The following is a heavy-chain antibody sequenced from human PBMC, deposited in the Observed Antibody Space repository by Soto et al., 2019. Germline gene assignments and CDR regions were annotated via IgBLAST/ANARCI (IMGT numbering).Heavy chain of an antibody. CDR3: ARLIRKYSYEGFDY. CDR2: IYYSGST. Sequence: QVQLQESGPGLVKPSQTLSLTCTVSGGSISSGDYYWSWIRQPPGKGLEWIGYIYYSGSTYYNPCLKSRITISVDTSKYQFSLKLSTVTAADTAVYYCARLIRKYSYEGFDYWGQGTLVTVSS. CDR1: GGSISSGDYY. D-gene: IGHD5-18*01. V-gene: IGHV4-30-4*01. J-gene: IGHJ4*02.